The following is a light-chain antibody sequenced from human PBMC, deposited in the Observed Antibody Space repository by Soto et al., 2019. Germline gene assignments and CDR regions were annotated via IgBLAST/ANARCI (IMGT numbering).Light chain of an antibody. J-gene: IGLJ1*01. Sequence: QAVETQEPSLTVSPGGTVTLTCGSSTGAVTNGHYPYWFQQKPGQAPRTLIYDTTNRHSWTPARFSGSLLGGKAALTLSGAQPEDEAEYYCLLSYNGPDVFGTGTKVTVL. CDR2: DTT. CDR1: TGAVTNGHY. V-gene: IGLV7-46*01. CDR3: LLSYNGPDV.